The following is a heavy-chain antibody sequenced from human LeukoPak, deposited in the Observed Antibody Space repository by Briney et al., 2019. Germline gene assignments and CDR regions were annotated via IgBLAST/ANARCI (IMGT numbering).Heavy chain of an antibody. V-gene: IGHV1-69*05. Sequence: GASVKVSCKXSGGTFSSYAISWVRQAPGQGLEGMGGIIPIFGTANYAQKFQGRVTITTDESTSTAYMELNSLRSEDTAVYYCARYSSGYYSHFDYWGQGTLVTVSS. CDR2: IIPIFGTA. CDR3: ARYSSGYYSHFDY. CDR1: GGTFSSYA. J-gene: IGHJ4*02. D-gene: IGHD3-22*01.